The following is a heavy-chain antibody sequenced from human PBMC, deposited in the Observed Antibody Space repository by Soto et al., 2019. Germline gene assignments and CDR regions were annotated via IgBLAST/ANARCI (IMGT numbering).Heavy chain of an antibody. Sequence: PGESLKISCKGSGYSFTSYWIGWVRQMPGKGLEWMGIIYPGDSDTRYSPSFQGQVTISADKSISTAYLQWSSLKASDTAMYYCARHRRGSGYYDSSGYRRIGYYYYGMDVWGQGTTVTVS. CDR3: ARHRRGSGYYDSSGYRRIGYYYYGMDV. CDR2: IYPGDSDT. CDR1: GYSFTSYW. J-gene: IGHJ6*02. D-gene: IGHD3-22*01. V-gene: IGHV5-51*01.